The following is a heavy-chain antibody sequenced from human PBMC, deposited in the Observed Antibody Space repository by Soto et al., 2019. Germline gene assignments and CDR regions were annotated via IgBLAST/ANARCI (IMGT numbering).Heavy chain of an antibody. Sequence: PGGSLRLSCAASGFTFSNYGMHWVRQAPGKGLEWVAVISYDGSNKYYADSVKGRFTISRDNSKNTLYLQMNSLRAEDTAVYYCAKDQGIASRPRWFDPWGQGTLVTVSS. CDR1: GFTFSNYG. V-gene: IGHV3-30*18. CDR2: ISYDGSNK. D-gene: IGHD6-6*01. J-gene: IGHJ5*02. CDR3: AKDQGIASRPRWFDP.